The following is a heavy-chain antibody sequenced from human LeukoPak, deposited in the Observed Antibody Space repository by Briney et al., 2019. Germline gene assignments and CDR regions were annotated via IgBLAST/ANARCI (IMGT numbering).Heavy chain of an antibody. CDR1: GYTLTELS. D-gene: IGHD6-19*01. CDR2: FDPEDGET. J-gene: IGHJ2*01. V-gene: IGHV1-24*01. Sequence: GASVKVSCKVSGYTLTELSMHWVRQAPGKGLEWMGGFDPEDGETIYAQKFQGRVTMTGDTSTDTAYMELSSLRSEDTAVYYCAGWGNWYFDLWGRGTLVTVSS. CDR3: AGWGNWYFDL.